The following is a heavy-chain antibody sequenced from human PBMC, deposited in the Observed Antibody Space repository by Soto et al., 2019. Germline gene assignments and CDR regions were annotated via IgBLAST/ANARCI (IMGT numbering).Heavy chain of an antibody. D-gene: IGHD6-19*01. V-gene: IGHV1-2*02. J-gene: IGHJ4*02. Sequence: QVQLVQSGAEAKKPGASVKVSCKASGYTFIAYHIHWLRQAPGQGLEWMGWINPNSGGTNYAQEFQDRVTMTRDTSISTAYMELSRLTSDDTAMYYCAKDHGSGWYGDFDYWGQGTLVIVSP. CDR3: AKDHGSGWYGDFDY. CDR1: GYTFIAYH. CDR2: INPNSGGT.